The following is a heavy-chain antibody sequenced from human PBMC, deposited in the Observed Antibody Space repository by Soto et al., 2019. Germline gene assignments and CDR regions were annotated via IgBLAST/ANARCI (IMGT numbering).Heavy chain of an antibody. CDR3: TRDASRDSSARGWFDP. Sequence: PGGSLRLSCAASGFTFRSFTMNWVRQAPGKGLERVSTISSNSAHIYYTDALRGRFTISRDNAKNSLHLQMNSLRAEDTAVYYCTRDASRDSSARGWFDPWGPGTLVTVSS. CDR2: ISSNSAHI. CDR1: GFTFRSFT. J-gene: IGHJ5*02. D-gene: IGHD6-13*01. V-gene: IGHV3-21*01.